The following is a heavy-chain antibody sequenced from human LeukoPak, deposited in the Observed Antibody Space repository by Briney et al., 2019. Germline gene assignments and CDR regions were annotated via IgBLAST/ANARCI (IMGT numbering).Heavy chain of an antibody. V-gene: IGHV1-46*01. CDR1: GYTFTRYY. Sequence: GASVKVPCKASGYTFTRYYMHWVRQAPGQGLEWMGIINPSGGSTSYAQKFQGRVTMTRDTSTSTVYMELSSLRSEDTAVYYCAREVGYYGSGTYYGMDVWGQGTTVSVSS. D-gene: IGHD3-10*01. J-gene: IGHJ6*02. CDR3: AREVGYYGSGTYYGMDV. CDR2: INPSGGST.